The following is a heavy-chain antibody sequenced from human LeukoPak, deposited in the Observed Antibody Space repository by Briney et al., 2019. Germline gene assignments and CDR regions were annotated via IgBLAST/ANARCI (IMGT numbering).Heavy chain of an antibody. Sequence: SETLSLTCTVSGGSISSYYWSWIRQPPGKRLEWIGYIYHSGSTNYNPSLKSRLTISVDTSKNQFSLMLSSVTAADTAVYYCARVGYSGSDSNLWGQGTLVTVSS. CDR1: GGSISSYY. CDR2: IYHSGST. D-gene: IGHD5-12*01. CDR3: ARVGYSGSDSNL. V-gene: IGHV4-59*01. J-gene: IGHJ4*02.